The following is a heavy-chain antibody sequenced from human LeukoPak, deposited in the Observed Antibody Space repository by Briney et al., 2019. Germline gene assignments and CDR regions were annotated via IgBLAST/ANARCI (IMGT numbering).Heavy chain of an antibody. CDR2: IYSGGST. D-gene: IGHD2-2*02. J-gene: IGHJ4*02. Sequence: GGSLRLSCAASGFTVSSNYMSWVRQAPGKGLEWVSVIYSGGSTYYADSVKGRFTISRDNSKNTLYLQMNSLRAEDTAVYYCAKDPCSSTSCYTGDWGQGTLVTVSS. V-gene: IGHV3-53*01. CDR1: GFTVSSNY. CDR3: AKDPCSSTSCYTGD.